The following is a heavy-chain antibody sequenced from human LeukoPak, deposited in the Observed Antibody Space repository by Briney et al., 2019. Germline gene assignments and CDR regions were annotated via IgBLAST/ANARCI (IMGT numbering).Heavy chain of an antibody. Sequence: SETLSLTCTVSGGSISSYYWSWIRQPPGKGLEWIGYIYYSGSTNYNPSLKSRVTISVDTSENRFSLKLSSVTAADTAVYYCARDGAYYYYGMDVWGQGTTVTVSS. J-gene: IGHJ6*02. V-gene: IGHV4-59*01. CDR3: ARDGAYYYYGMDV. D-gene: IGHD3-16*01. CDR1: GGSISSYY. CDR2: IYYSGST.